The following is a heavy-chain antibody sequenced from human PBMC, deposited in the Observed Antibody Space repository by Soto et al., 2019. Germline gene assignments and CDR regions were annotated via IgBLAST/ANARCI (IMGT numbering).Heavy chain of an antibody. CDR3: ARIDFGVATFSH. CDR1: GYTFIDYD. J-gene: IGHJ4*02. Sequence: QVQLVQSGAEAKKPGASVKVSCKASGYTFIDYDINWVRQAPGQGLEWMGWISAYNGNTHYSQKFQGRATMTTDTTTSTAYLELRSLTSDDTAVYYCARIDFGVATFSHWGQGTLLIVSS. CDR2: ISAYNGNT. V-gene: IGHV1-18*01. D-gene: IGHD3-3*01.